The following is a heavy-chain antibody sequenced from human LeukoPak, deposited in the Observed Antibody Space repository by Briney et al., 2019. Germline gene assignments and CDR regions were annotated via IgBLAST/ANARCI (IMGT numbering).Heavy chain of an antibody. J-gene: IGHJ3*02. CDR1: GYTFTGYY. Sequence: ASVKVSCKASGYTFTGYYMHWVRQAPGQGLEWMGRINPNSGGTNYAQKFQGRVTMTRDTSISTAYMELSRLRSDDTAVYYCARDGGSYYDAFDIWGQGTMVTVSS. D-gene: IGHD1-26*01. CDR3: ARDGGSYYDAFDI. V-gene: IGHV1-2*06. CDR2: INPNSGGT.